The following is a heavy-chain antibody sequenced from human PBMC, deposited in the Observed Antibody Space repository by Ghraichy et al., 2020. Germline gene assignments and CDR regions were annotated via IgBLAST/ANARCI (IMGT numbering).Heavy chain of an antibody. CDR3: TREFTMVRGGGFDY. CDR2: IRSKAYGGTT. J-gene: IGHJ4*02. D-gene: IGHD3-10*01. V-gene: IGHV3-49*03. Sequence: GGSLRLSCTASGFTFGDYAMSWFRQAPGKGLEWVGFIRSKAYGGTTEYAASVKGRFTISRDDSKSIAYLQMNSLKTEDTAVYYCTREFTMVRGGGFDYWGQGTLVTVSS. CDR1: GFTFGDYA.